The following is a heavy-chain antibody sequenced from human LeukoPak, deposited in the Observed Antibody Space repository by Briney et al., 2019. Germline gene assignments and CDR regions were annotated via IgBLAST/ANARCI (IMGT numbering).Heavy chain of an antibody. D-gene: IGHD3-9*01. Sequence: ASVKVSCKASGYTFTSYGISWVRQAPGQGLEWMGWISAYNGNTNYAQKLQGRVTMTTDTSTSTAYMELRSLRSDDTAVYYCARGLGDILTGYSAYEDYWGQGTLVTVSS. CDR1: GYTFTSYG. V-gene: IGHV1-18*01. CDR2: ISAYNGNT. J-gene: IGHJ4*02. CDR3: ARGLGDILTGYSAYEDY.